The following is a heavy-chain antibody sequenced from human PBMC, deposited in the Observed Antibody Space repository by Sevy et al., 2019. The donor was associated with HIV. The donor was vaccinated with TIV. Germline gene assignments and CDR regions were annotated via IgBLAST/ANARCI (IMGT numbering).Heavy chain of an antibody. CDR2: IRGGGKST. Sequence: GGSLRLSCAASGFTFRNYAMNWVRQGPGKGLEWVSTIRGGGKSTYYADSVKGRFTFSRDNSKNTLYLQMNSLRAEDTAVYYCTKDQGESSGYYPLGAFDIWGQGTMVTVSS. J-gene: IGHJ3*02. CDR3: TKDQGESSGYYPLGAFDI. CDR1: GFTFRNYA. D-gene: IGHD3-22*01. V-gene: IGHV3-23*01.